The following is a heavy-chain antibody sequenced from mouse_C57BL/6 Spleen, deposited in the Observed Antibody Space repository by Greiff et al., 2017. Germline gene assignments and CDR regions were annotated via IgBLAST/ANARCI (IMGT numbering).Heavy chain of an antibody. Sequence: EVKLVESGGGLVKPGGSLKLSCAASGFTFSSYAMSWVRQTPEKRLEWVATISDGGSYTYYPDNVKGRSTISRDNAKNNLYLQMSHLKSEDTAMYYCARDQGLRRGFAYWGQGTLVTVSA. CDR1: GFTFSSYA. CDR2: ISDGGSYT. J-gene: IGHJ3*01. CDR3: ARDQGLRRGFAY. V-gene: IGHV5-4*01. D-gene: IGHD2-4*01.